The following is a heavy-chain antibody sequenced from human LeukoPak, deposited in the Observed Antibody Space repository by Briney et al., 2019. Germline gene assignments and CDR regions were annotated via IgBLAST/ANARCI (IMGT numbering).Heavy chain of an antibody. CDR2: INTDGSST. CDR1: GFTFSSYW. CDR3: AKDNTAVVAAD. D-gene: IGHD2-15*01. J-gene: IGHJ4*02. Sequence: HPGGSLRLSCAASGFTFSSYWMHWVRQAPGKGLVWVSRINTDGSSTNYADSVTGRFTMSRDNAKNTLYLQMNSLRAEDTAVYYCAKDNTAVVAADWGQGTLVTVSS. V-gene: IGHV3-74*01.